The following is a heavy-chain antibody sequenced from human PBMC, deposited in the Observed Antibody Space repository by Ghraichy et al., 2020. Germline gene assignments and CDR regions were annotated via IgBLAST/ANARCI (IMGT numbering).Heavy chain of an antibody. Sequence: SETLSLTCTVSGGSISSYYWSWIRQPPGKGLEWIGYIYYSGSTNYNPSLKSRVTISVDTSKNQFSLKLSSVTAADTAVYYCAREGKGDAFDIWGQGTMVTVSS. D-gene: IGHD4-23*01. CDR2: IYYSGST. J-gene: IGHJ3*02. CDR1: GGSISSYY. V-gene: IGHV4-59*01. CDR3: AREGKGDAFDI.